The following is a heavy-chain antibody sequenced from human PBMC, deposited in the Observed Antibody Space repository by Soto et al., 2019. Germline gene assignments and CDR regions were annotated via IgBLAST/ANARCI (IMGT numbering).Heavy chain of an antibody. CDR2: ITHSGSS. J-gene: IGHJ4*02. D-gene: IGHD6-13*01. CDR1: GGSFSCYC. CDR3: ARGRKGYSSSWCVVVD. V-gene: IGHV4-34*01. Sequence: SETLSLTCAVYGGSFSCYCWSWIRQPPGKGLEWIGEITHSGSSNYNPSLKSRVTISVDTSKNQFSLKLNSVTAADTAVYYCARGRKGYSSSWCVVVDWGQGTLVTVSS.